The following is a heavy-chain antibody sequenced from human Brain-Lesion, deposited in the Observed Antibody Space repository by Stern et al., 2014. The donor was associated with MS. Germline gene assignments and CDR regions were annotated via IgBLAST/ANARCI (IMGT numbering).Heavy chain of an antibody. Sequence: EVQLVESGAEVKKPGESLKISCEASGYLFDDYWIGWVRQMSGRGLELVAIIFPRDSNTRYSPSVQGQVTISADKSISTAYLQWSSLKASATAMYSCARSPATPSGYDRFDYWGQGALVTVAS. CDR2: IFPRDSNT. V-gene: IGHV5-51*03. CDR3: ARSPATPSGYDRFDY. D-gene: IGHD5-12*01. J-gene: IGHJ4*02. CDR1: GYLFDDYW.